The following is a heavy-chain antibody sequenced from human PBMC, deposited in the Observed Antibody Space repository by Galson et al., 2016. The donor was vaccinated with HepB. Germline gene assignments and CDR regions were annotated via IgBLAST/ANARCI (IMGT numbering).Heavy chain of an antibody. J-gene: IGHJ6*03. Sequence: QSGAEVKKPGESLRISCKGSGYSFTSYWISWVRQMPGKGLEWMGRIDPSDSYTNYSPSFQGHVTISADKSINTAYLQWSSLKASDTAMYYCASRSGSWEDYYYYYMDVWGKGTTVTVSS. CDR1: GYSFTSYW. D-gene: IGHD1-26*01. CDR2: IDPSDSYT. CDR3: ASRSGSWEDYYYYYMDV. V-gene: IGHV5-10-1*01.